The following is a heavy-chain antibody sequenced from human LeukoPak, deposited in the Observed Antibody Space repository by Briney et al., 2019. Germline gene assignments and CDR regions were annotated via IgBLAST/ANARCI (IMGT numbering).Heavy chain of an antibody. D-gene: IGHD3-10*01. Sequence: SETLSLTCTVSGGSISSSSYYWGWIRQPPGKGLEWIGSIYYSGSTYYNPSLKSRVTISVDTSKNQFSLKLSSVTAADTAVYYCASDYYGSGSYYNGGYWGQGTLVTVSS. CDR3: ASDYYGSGSYYNGGY. CDR2: IYYSGST. CDR1: GGSISSSSYY. V-gene: IGHV4-39*01. J-gene: IGHJ4*02.